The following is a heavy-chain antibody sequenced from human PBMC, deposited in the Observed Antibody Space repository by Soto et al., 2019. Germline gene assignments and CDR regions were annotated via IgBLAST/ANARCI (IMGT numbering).Heavy chain of an antibody. J-gene: IGHJ5*02. V-gene: IGHV4-4*02. CDR2: IYHSGST. D-gene: IGHD4-17*01. CDR3: AKGYYGDYVIRWFDP. Sequence: SETLSLTCAVSGGSISSSNWWSWVRQPPGKGLEWIGEIYHSGSTNYNPSLKSRVTISVDKTKNQFSLKLSSVTAADTAVYYCAKGYYGDYVIRWFDPWGQGTLVTVSS. CDR1: GGSISSSNW.